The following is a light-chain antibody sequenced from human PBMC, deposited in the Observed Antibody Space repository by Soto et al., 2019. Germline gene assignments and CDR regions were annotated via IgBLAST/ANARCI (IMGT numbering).Light chain of an antibody. Sequence: DIVMTQSPDSLAASLGERATINCKSSQSVLYSSNNKNYLAWYQQKPGQPPKLLIYWASTRESGVPDRFSGSGSGTDFTLTISSLQAEDVAVYYCQQYYLTPLTFGGGTKVEIK. CDR2: WAS. CDR3: QQYYLTPLT. J-gene: IGKJ4*01. CDR1: QSVLYSSNNKNY. V-gene: IGKV4-1*01.